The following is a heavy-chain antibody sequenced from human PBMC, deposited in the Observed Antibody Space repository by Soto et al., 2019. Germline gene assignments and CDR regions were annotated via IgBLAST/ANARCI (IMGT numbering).Heavy chain of an antibody. D-gene: IGHD1-7*01. Sequence: SETLSLTCTVSGGSISSYYWSWIRQPAGKGLEWIGRIYTSGSTNYNPSLKSRVTMSVDTSKNQFSLKLSSVTAADTAVYYCASSELELFSTYYYYGMDVWGQGTTVTVSS. V-gene: IGHV4-4*07. CDR1: GGSISSYY. J-gene: IGHJ6*02. CDR2: IYTSGST. CDR3: ASSELELFSTYYYYGMDV.